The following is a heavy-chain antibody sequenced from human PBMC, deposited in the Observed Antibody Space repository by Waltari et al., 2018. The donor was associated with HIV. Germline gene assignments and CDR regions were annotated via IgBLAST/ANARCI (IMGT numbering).Heavy chain of an antibody. CDR3: ARQERWGSFFDS. CDR2: IRHGATP. J-gene: IGHJ4*01. CDR1: GEAFSDHS. D-gene: IGHD3-16*01. V-gene: IGHV4-34*02. Sequence: QAQLQQWGAGVLRPSGTLSLTCAVYGEAFSDHSWAWIRHSPERGLQWIGEIRHGATPKRKVALESRVTISIDPSKNQFSLKLTSATAADMGIYYCARQERWGSFFDSWGQGTRVTVSS.